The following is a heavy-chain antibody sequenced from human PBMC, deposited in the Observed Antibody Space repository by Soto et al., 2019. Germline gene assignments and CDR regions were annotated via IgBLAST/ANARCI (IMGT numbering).Heavy chain of an antibody. V-gene: IGHV3-30*18. CDR3: AKTPWEKNYSSWFDC. D-gene: IGHD1-26*01. CDR2: ISHDGTNK. CDR1: GFTFNSYG. Sequence: QVQLVESGGGVVQPGRSLRLSCAASGFTFNSYGMHWVRQAPGKGLEWVASISHDGTNKYYVDSVKGRFTISRDNSKSTLYLQMNSLRAEDTAVYYCAKTPWEKNYSSWFDCWGQGTLVTVSS. J-gene: IGHJ4*02.